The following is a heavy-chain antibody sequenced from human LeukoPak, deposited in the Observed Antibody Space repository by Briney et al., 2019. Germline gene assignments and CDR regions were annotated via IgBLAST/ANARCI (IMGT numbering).Heavy chain of an antibody. CDR3: AKRDRETEFDY. CDR1: GFTFNNYG. CDR2: IQPDGNHK. D-gene: IGHD1-26*01. Sequence: GGSLRLSCAASGFTFNNYGMHWVRQAPGKGLEWVALIQPDGNHKYYADSVEGRFTVSRDNSKSTLYLQLSSLRAEDTAVYYCAKRDRETEFDYWGQGTLVTVSS. V-gene: IGHV3-30*02. J-gene: IGHJ4*02.